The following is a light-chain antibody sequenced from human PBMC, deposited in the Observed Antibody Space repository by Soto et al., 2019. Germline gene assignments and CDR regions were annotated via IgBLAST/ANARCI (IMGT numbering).Light chain of an antibody. V-gene: IGLV2-14*01. CDR2: EVS. CDR3: SSYTSSSNHV. Sequence: QSALTQPASVSGSPGQSITISCTGTSSDVGGYNYVSWYQQHPGKAPKLMIYEVSNRPSGVSNRFSGSKSGNTASLTISGIQAEDEADYYCSSYTSSSNHVFGTGTKLTVL. CDR1: SSDVGGYNY. J-gene: IGLJ1*01.